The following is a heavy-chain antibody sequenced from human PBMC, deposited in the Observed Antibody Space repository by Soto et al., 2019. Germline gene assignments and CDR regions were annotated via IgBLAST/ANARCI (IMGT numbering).Heavy chain of an antibody. Sequence: PGESLKISCQASGYTFTNYYIAWVRQVPGKGLEWMGRIDPSDSYIKYSPSFEGHVTMSVDKSISTASLQWSRLEASDTAMYFCAIPLARTTPFDYWGQGSLVTVSS. D-gene: IGHD1-7*01. CDR1: GYTFTNYY. CDR2: IDPSDSYI. J-gene: IGHJ4*02. V-gene: IGHV5-10-1*01. CDR3: AIPLARTTPFDY.